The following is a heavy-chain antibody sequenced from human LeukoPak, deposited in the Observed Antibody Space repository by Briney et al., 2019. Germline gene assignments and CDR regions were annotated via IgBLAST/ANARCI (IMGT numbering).Heavy chain of an antibody. J-gene: IGHJ4*02. CDR2: ITGSGTTT. D-gene: IGHD5-18*01. Sequence: GGSLRLSCTASGFAFSNYGINWVRRAPSKGREWVSCITGSGTTTYYADSLKGRVTITRDNSKSKVYLQMTSLSAEDTAVYYCAHALGWIHFRNWGQGTLVTVSS. CDR1: GFAFSNYG. V-gene: IGHV3-23*01. CDR3: AHALGWIHFRN.